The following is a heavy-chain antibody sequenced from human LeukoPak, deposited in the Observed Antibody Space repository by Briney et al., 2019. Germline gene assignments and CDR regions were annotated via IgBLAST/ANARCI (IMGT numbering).Heavy chain of an antibody. V-gene: IGHV3-48*03. J-gene: IGHJ5*02. CDR2: ISSSGSII. CDR1: GFTFSSYE. Sequence: GGSLRLSCAASGFTFSSYEMNWVRQAPGKGLEWVSYISSSGSIIYYADSVKGRFTISRDNAKNSLYLQMNSLRAEDTAVYYCAREIGHVLRYFDWLPTNWFDPWGQGTLVTVSS. CDR3: AREIGHVLRYFDWLPTNWFDP. D-gene: IGHD3-9*01.